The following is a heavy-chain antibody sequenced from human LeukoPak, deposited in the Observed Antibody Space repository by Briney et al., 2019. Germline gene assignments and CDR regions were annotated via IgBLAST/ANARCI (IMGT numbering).Heavy chain of an antibody. CDR2: ISSSISYT. CDR3: ARVGNSRGNYDILTGYYPFDY. CDR1: GFTFSDYY. D-gene: IGHD3-9*01. J-gene: IGHJ4*02. V-gene: IGHV3-11*06. Sequence: GGSLRLSCAASGFTFSDYYMSWIRQAPGKGLEWVSYISSSISYTNYADSVKGRFTISRDNAKNSLYLQMNSLRAEDTAVYYCARVGNSRGNYDILTGYYPFDYWGQGTLVTVSS.